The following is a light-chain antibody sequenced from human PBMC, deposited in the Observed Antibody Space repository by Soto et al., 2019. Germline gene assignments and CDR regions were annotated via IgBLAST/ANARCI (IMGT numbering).Light chain of an antibody. CDR3: QQYNNWLRTWT. Sequence: IVMMQAPATRYVTPGERATLSCRDSQSVSSNLAWYQQKPGLAPSLLIYGASTRATGIPARFSGSGSGTEFTLTISSLQSEDFAVYYCQQYNNWLRTWTFGQPTKVDI. CDR2: GAS. CDR1: QSVSSN. J-gene: IGKJ1*01. V-gene: IGKV3-15*01.